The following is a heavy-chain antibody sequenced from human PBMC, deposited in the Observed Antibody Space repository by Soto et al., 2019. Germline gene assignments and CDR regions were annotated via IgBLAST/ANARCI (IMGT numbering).Heavy chain of an antibody. CDR1: GDSLISYA. CDR3: ARYGSTVETAMVSQYYYGMDV. V-gene: IGHV1-69*12. J-gene: IGHJ6*02. D-gene: IGHD5-18*01. CDR2: IIPIFGRG. Sequence: QVQLVQSGAEVRKPGSSVKVSCKVSGDSLISYAISWVRQAPGQGLEWMGGIIPIFGRGNYAQRFQGRVAITADESTSTVHMELSGRRSEDTAVYYCARYGSTVETAMVSQYYYGMDVWGQGTTVTVSS.